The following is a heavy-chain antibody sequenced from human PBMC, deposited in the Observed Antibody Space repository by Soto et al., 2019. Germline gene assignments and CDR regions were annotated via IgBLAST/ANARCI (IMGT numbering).Heavy chain of an antibody. D-gene: IGHD3-3*01. CDR1: GYSISSGYY. CDR2: IYHGGST. V-gene: IGHV4-38-2*01. Sequence: PSETLSLTCAVSGYSISSGYYWGWLRQPPGKGLEWIGSIYHGGSTYYNPSLNSRVTLSIDMTNNHVSLILSSVTAADTAVYYCARSRITIFGVVTVTRVVLGWFDPWGHGTLVTVSS. CDR3: ARSRITIFGVVTVTRVVLGWFDP. J-gene: IGHJ5*02.